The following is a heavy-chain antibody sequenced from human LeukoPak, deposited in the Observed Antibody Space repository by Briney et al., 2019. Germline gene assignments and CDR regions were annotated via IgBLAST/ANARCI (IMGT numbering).Heavy chain of an antibody. V-gene: IGHV4-39*01. CDR3: ARQFRYFDWPLGYYYYYYMDV. Sequence: SETLSLTCAVSGGSISSSSYYWGWIRQPPGKGLEWIGSIYYSGSTYYNPSLKSRVTISVDTSKNQFSLKLSSVTAADTAVYYCARQFRYFDWPLGYYYYYYMDVWGKGTTVTISS. J-gene: IGHJ6*03. CDR2: IYYSGST. CDR1: GGSISSSSYY. D-gene: IGHD3-9*01.